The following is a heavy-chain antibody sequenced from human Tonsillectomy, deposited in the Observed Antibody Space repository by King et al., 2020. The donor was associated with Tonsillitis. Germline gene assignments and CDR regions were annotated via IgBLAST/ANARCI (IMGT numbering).Heavy chain of an antibody. CDR1: GGSISSNY. V-gene: IGHV4-59*01. J-gene: IGHJ4*02. CDR3: ARDRGFSVRGVKGFDY. CDR2: IYYSGRT. Sequence: QLQESGPGLVKPSETLSLTWTVSGGSISSNYWSWIRQPPGKGLEWIGYIYYSGRTNYNPSLKSRVTMSVDTSKNQFSLILSSVTAADTALYYCARDRGFSVRGVKGFDYWGQGTLVTVSS. D-gene: IGHD3-10*01.